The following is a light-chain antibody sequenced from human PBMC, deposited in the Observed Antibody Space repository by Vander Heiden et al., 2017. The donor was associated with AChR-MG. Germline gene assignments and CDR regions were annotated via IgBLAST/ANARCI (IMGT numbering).Light chain of an antibody. CDR1: TGAVTSGNY. CDR3: LLSYNGARV. J-gene: IGLJ3*02. CDR2: DTN. Sequence: QAVVTPEPSLTVSPGGTVTLPCASSTGAVTSGNYPYWFQQKPGQAPRTLIYDTNNKHSWTPARFSGSLLGGKAALTLSGAQPEDEAEYYCLLSYNGARVFGGGTKLTVL. V-gene: IGLV7-46*01.